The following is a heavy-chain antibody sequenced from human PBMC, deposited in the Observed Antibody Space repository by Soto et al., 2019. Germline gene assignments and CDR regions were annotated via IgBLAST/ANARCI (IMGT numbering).Heavy chain of an antibody. CDR1: GGSISSGGYY. CDR3: ATHTAVGGPTIGAWFDP. CDR2: IYYSGST. Sequence: SETLSLTCTVSGGSISSGGYYWSWIRQHPGKGLEWIGYIYYSGSTYYNPSLKSRVTISVDTSKNQFSLKLSSVTAADTAVYYCATHTAVGGPTIGAWFDPWGQGTLVTVSS. J-gene: IGHJ5*02. D-gene: IGHD3-16*01. V-gene: IGHV4-31*03.